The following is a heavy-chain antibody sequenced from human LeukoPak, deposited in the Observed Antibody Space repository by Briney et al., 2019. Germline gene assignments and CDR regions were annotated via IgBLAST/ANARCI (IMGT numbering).Heavy chain of an antibody. CDR1: GFTFSSYW. D-gene: IGHD6-13*01. CDR3: ASGGVAAAGFEY. CDR2: INQDGSEK. Sequence: WGSLRLSCGASGFTFSSYWMSWVRQSPGKGREWLANINQDGSEKYYVDSVKGRFPISRDNAKTSLYLQMNSLRGEDTAVYYCASGGVAAAGFEYWGQGTLVTVSS. V-gene: IGHV3-7*01. J-gene: IGHJ4*02.